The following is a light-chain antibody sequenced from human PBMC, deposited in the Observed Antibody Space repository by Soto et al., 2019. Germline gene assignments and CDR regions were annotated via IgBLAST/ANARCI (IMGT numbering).Light chain of an antibody. CDR2: GAS. CDR3: QQYNNWPRPWT. J-gene: IGKJ1*01. V-gene: IGKV3-15*01. Sequence: EIVMTQSPATLSVSPGERATLSCRASQSVSSNLAWYQQKPGQAPRLLIYGASTRATGIPARFSGSGSGTDLTLTISSLQSEDFAVYYCQQYNNWPRPWTFGQGTKVEIK. CDR1: QSVSSN.